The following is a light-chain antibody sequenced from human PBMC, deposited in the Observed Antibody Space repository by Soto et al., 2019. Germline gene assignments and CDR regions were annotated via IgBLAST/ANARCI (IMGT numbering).Light chain of an antibody. Sequence: IQMTQSPYSLSASVGDRVTITCRASQDISVYLAWYQQKPGKVPKLLIYSASTLQSGVPSRFSGSGSGTDFTLTISSLQPEDVATYYCQKFNTAPLTFGQGTRLEIK. V-gene: IGKV1-27*01. CDR1: QDISVY. J-gene: IGKJ5*01. CDR3: QKFNTAPLT. CDR2: SAS.